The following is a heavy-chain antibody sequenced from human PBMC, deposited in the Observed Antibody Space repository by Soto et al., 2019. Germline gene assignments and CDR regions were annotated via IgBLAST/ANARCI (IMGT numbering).Heavy chain of an antibody. D-gene: IGHD2-15*01. CDR1: GFIVSSNY. Sequence: GGSLRLSCAASGFIVSSNYMSWVRQAPGKGLEWVSVIYSGGSTFYADSVKGRFIISRDNSKNTLYLQMNSLRAEDTAVYYCAKDSDRTVAANISPDPYWGQGTLVTVSS. CDR2: IYSGGST. J-gene: IGHJ4*02. V-gene: IGHV3-66*01. CDR3: AKDSDRTVAANISPDPY.